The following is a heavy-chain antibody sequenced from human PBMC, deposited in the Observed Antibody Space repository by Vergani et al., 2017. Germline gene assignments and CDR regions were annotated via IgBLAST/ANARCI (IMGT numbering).Heavy chain of an antibody. CDR1: GGTFSSYT. CDR2: IIPILGIA. D-gene: IGHD4-23*01. Sequence: QVQLVQSGAEVKKPGSSVKVSCKASGGTFSSYTISWVRQAPGQGLEWMGRIIPILGIANYAQKFQGRVTITADKSTSTAYMELSSLRSEDTAVYYCAGVPGTVVTPGGDDAFDIWGQGTMVTVSS. CDR3: AGVPGTVVTPGGDDAFDI. V-gene: IGHV1-69*02. J-gene: IGHJ3*02.